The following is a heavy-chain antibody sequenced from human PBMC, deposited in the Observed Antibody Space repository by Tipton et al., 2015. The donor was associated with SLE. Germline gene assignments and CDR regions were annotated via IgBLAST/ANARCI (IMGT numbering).Heavy chain of an antibody. Sequence: SLRLSCAASGFTFSSYGMHWVRQAPGKGLEWVAVIWYDGSNKYYADSVKGRFTISRGNSKNTLYLQMNSLRAEDTAVYYCASQQLPYYYGMDVWGQGTTVTVSS. CDR3: ASQQLPYYYGMDV. V-gene: IGHV3-33*01. D-gene: IGHD6-13*01. CDR2: IWYDGSNK. J-gene: IGHJ6*02. CDR1: GFTFSSYG.